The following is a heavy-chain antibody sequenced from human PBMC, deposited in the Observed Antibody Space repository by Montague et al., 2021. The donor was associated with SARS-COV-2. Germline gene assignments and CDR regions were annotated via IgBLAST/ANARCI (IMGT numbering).Heavy chain of an antibody. CDR2: IYYSGST. CDR1: GGSISSSGYY. D-gene: IGHD3-22*01. CDR3: ARFPTSYYYDSKAAPATPDAFDI. V-gene: IGHV4-39*01. Sequence: SETLSLTCTVSGGSISSSGYYWGWIRQPPGKGLEWIGSIYYSGSTYYNPSLKSRVTISVDTSKNQFSLKLSSVTAADTAVYYCARFPTSYYYDSKAAPATPDAFDIWGQGKMVTGSS. J-gene: IGHJ3*02.